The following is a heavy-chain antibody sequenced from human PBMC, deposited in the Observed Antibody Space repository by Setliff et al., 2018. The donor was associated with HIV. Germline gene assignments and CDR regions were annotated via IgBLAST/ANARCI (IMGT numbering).Heavy chain of an antibody. Sequence: GASVKVSCKVSGYTLTELSMHWVRQAPGKGLEWMGGFAPEYDKTFYAQKFQGRVTMSEDTSAGTAYMELSSLGSEDMAVYYCARGATYYNFWTAPPPIDYWGQGTLVTVSS. CDR2: FAPEYDKT. CDR3: ARGATYYNFWTAPPPIDY. CDR1: GYTLTELS. V-gene: IGHV1-24*01. J-gene: IGHJ4*02. D-gene: IGHD3-3*01.